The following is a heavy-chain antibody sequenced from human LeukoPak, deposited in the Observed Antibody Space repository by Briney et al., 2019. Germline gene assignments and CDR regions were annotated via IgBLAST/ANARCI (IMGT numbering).Heavy chain of an antibody. CDR2: ISSSSSYI. Sequence: GGSLGLSCAASGFTFSSYSMNWVRQAPGKGLEWVSSISSSSSYIYYADSVKGRFTISRDNAKNSLYLQMNSLRAEDTAVYYCAREIVVVPAATQGGYYYYYMDVWGKGTTVTVSS. V-gene: IGHV3-21*01. CDR1: GFTFSSYS. CDR3: AREIVVVPAATQGGYYYYYMDV. J-gene: IGHJ6*03. D-gene: IGHD2-2*01.